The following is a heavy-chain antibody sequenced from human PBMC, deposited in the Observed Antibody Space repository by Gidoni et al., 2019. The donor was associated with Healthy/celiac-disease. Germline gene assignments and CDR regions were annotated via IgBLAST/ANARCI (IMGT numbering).Heavy chain of an antibody. CDR1: GGTFSSYA. V-gene: IGHV1-69*01. Sequence: QVQLVQSGAEVKKPGSAVKVSCEAPGGTFSSYAISWVRQAPGQGLEWMGGVIPIFGTANYAHMCQGGGTITADESTSTAYMELSSLRSEDTAVYYCARVSRVLGFGDISYYYGMDVWGQGTTVTVSS. CDR2: VIPIFGTA. D-gene: IGHD3-10*01. CDR3: ARVSRVLGFGDISYYYGMDV. J-gene: IGHJ6*02.